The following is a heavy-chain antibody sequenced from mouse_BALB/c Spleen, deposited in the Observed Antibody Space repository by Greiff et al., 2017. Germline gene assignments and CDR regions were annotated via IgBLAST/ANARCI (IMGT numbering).Heavy chain of an antibody. V-gene: IGHV1S56*01. CDR1: GYTFTSYE. D-gene: IGHD1-1*01. Sequence: VQLQESGPELVKPGALVKISCKASGYTFTSYEINWVKQRPGKGIEWIGWIYPGDGSTKYNEKFKGKATLTADTSSRTAYMQLSSLTSDNSAVYFCARGYGSHFAYWGQGTLVTVSA. J-gene: IGHJ3*01. CDR2: IYPGDGST. CDR3: ARGYGSHFAY.